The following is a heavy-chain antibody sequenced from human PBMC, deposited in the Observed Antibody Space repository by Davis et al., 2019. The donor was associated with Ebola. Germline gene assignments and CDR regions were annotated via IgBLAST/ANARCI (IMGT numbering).Heavy chain of an antibody. D-gene: IGHD5-18*01. J-gene: IGHJ4*02. CDR3: ARGFKRGGYRYGY. V-gene: IGHV3-21*01. CDR1: AFSSSSNS. CDR2: ISSSSSYI. Sequence: GGSLRPSCPASAFSSSSNSTNWVRQAPGNGLEWVSSISSSSSYIYYADSVKGRFTISRDNSKNTLYLQMNSLRAEDTAVYYCARGFKRGGYRYGYWGQGTLVTVSS.